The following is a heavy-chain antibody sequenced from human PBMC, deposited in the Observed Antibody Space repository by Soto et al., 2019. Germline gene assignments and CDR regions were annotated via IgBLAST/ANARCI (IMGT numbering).Heavy chain of an antibody. CDR3: ARGEETGATNYYYGMDV. CDR1: GFTFSSYS. Sequence: EVQLVEAGGGLVKPGGSLRLSCAASGFTFSSYSMNWVRQAPGKGLEWVSSISSSSSYIYYADSVKGRFTISRDHAKNSLYRQRKSMRAEDTAVYYWARGEETGATNYYYGMDVWGQGTTITVSS. V-gene: IGHV3-21*01. J-gene: IGHJ6*02. CDR2: ISSSSSYI. D-gene: IGHD1-1*01.